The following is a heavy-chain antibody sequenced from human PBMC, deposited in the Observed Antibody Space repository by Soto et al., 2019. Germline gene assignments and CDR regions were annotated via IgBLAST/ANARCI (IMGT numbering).Heavy chain of an antibody. CDR3: ARGGGSDSFDY. CDR1: GASITFGGYS. CDR2: INHLETT. D-gene: IGHD1-26*01. J-gene: IGHJ4*02. V-gene: IGHV4-30-2*01. Sequence: PSETLSLTCTVSGASITFGGYSWSWIRQTPGKGLEWIGYINHLETTFYNPSFESRLTLSIDRAKNQFSLKLHSMCAADRAVYFCARGGGSDSFDYWGQGILVTVSS.